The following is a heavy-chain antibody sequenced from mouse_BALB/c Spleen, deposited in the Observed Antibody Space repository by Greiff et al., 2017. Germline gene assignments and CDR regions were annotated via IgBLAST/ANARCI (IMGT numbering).Heavy chain of an antibody. V-gene: IGHV5-17*02. CDR1: GFTFSSFG. J-gene: IGHJ4*01. CDR3: ARWGWLLQAMDY. CDR2: ISSGSSTI. D-gene: IGHD2-3*01. Sequence: EVQGVESGGGLVQPGGSRKLSCAASGFTFSSFGMHWVRQAPEKGLEWVAYISSGSSTIYYADTVKGRFTISRDNPKNTLFLQMTSLMSEDTAMYYCARWGWLLQAMDYWGQGTSVTVSS.